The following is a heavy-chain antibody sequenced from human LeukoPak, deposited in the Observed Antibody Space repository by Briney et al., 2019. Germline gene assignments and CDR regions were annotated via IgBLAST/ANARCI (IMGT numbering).Heavy chain of an antibody. CDR3: ARRGALNILTGYYIEGGIDY. Sequence: PSETLSLTCTVSGASISSNYYWGWIRQPPGKGLEWIGSIFYRGNTYYNPSLKSRVTISVDTSKNQFSLKLSSVTAADTAVYYCARRGALNILTGYYIEGGIDYWGQGTLVTVSS. V-gene: IGHV4-39*07. CDR1: GASISSNYY. D-gene: IGHD3-9*01. CDR2: IFYRGNT. J-gene: IGHJ4*02.